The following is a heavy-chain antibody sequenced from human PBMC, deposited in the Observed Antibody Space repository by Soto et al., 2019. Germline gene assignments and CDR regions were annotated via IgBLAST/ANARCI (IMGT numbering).Heavy chain of an antibody. CDR3: ARVQATGTGRGFHDS. CDR1: GFTLIRSA. V-gene: IGHV3-23*01. CDR2: IDGGDDST. D-gene: IGHD3-9*01. J-gene: IGHJ4*02. Sequence: GGSLRLSCAASGFTLIRSAMTWVRLAPGKGLEWVSGIDGGDDSTHYADSVRGHFTISRDKSKNTLYLQMNSLRVEDTAVYFCARVQATGTGRGFHDSWGQGTLVTVSS.